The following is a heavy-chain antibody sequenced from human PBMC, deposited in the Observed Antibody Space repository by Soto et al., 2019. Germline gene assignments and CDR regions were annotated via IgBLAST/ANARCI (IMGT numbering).Heavy chain of an antibody. CDR2: IYYSGIT. CDR3: ARGGDDFWSGYYYYYYYGMDV. Sequence: SETLSLTCTVSGGSISSGGYYWSWIRHHPGRGLEWIGYIYYSGITYYNPSLKSRVTISVDTSKNQFSLKLSSVTAADTAVYYCARGGDDFWSGYYYYYYYGMDVWGQGTTVTVSS. V-gene: IGHV4-31*03. D-gene: IGHD3-3*01. CDR1: GGSISSGGYY. J-gene: IGHJ6*02.